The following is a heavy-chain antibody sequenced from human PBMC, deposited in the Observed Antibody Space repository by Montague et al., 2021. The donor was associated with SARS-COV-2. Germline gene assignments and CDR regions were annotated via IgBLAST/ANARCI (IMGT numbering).Heavy chain of an antibody. CDR3: ARGARQGYGFRLGSFDY. Sequence: SETLSLTCAVYGGSFSGHYWNWIRQPPGKGLEWIGETNHSGSTNNNPSLKSRVTMSVDTSKNQFSLKLSSVTAADTAVYYCARGARQGYGFRLGSFDYWGQGTLVTVSS. CDR2: TNHSGST. CDR1: GGSFSGHY. V-gene: IGHV4-34*01. J-gene: IGHJ4*02. D-gene: IGHD3-10*01.